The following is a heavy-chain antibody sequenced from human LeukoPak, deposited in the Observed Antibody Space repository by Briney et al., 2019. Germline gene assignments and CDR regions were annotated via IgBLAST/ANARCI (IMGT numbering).Heavy chain of an antibody. Sequence: PGGSLRLSCAASGFTFSSYAMSWVRQAPGKGLEWVSAISGSGGSTYYADSVKGRFTISRDNSKNTLYLQMNSLRAEDTAVYYCARAYSSGWYGGGYYFDYWGQGTLVTVSS. V-gene: IGHV3-23*01. CDR3: ARAYSSGWYGGGYYFDY. J-gene: IGHJ4*02. CDR2: ISGSGGST. D-gene: IGHD6-19*01. CDR1: GFTFSSYA.